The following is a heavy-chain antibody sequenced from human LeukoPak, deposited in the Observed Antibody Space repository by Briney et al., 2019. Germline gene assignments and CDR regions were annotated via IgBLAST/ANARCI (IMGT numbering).Heavy chain of an antibody. CDR2: IYYSGST. V-gene: IGHV4-31*03. D-gene: IGHD3-3*01. CDR3: ARDAHIRFLEWSPGLLLSNYGMDV. CDR1: GGSISSGGYY. Sequence: PSETLSLTCTVSGGSISSGGYYWSWIRQHPGKGLEWIGYIYYSGSTYYNPSLKSRVTISVDTSKNQFSLKLSSVTAADAAVYYCARDAHIRFLEWSPGLLLSNYGMDVWGQGTTVTVSS. J-gene: IGHJ6*02.